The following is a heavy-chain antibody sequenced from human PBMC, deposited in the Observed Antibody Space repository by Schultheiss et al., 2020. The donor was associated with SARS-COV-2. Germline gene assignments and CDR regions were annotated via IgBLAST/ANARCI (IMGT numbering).Heavy chain of an antibody. CDR3: ATYYGDYTFDY. CDR2: IYTSGST. V-gene: IGHV4-4*07. Sequence: SETLSLTCTVSGGSISSYYWSWIRQPAGKGLEWIGRIYTSGSTYYNPSLKSRVTISVDTSKNQFSLKLSSVTAADTAVYYCATYYGDYTFDYWGQGTLVTVSS. J-gene: IGHJ4*02. D-gene: IGHD4-17*01. CDR1: GGSISSYY.